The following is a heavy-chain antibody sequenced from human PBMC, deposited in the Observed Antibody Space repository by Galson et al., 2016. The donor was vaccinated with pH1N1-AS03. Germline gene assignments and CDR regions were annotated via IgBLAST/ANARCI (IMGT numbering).Heavy chain of an antibody. D-gene: IGHD3-10*01. CDR2: VSYDATHT. Sequence: SLRLSCAASGFTFSTCGMHWVRQAPGKGLEWVAAVSYDATHTFYADSVKGRFTISRDNANNIPYHQMNSLKGEDTAVYYCAKRLDGRGRINYPITRWGQGTLVTVSS. V-gene: IGHV3-30*18. CDR1: GFTFSTCG. CDR3: AKRLDGRGRINYPITR. J-gene: IGHJ4*02.